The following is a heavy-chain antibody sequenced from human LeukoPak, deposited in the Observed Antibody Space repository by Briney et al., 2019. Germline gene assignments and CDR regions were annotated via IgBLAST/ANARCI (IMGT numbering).Heavy chain of an antibody. Sequence: GGSLGLSCAASGFTFSSYGMHWVRQAPGKGLEWVAFIRYDGSNKYYADSVKGRFTISRDNSKNTLYLQMNSLRAEDTAVYYCARGYYDYVWGSYRGRDAFDIWGQGTMVTVSS. CDR2: IRYDGSNK. V-gene: IGHV3-30*02. CDR3: ARGYYDYVWGSYRGRDAFDI. D-gene: IGHD3-16*02. CDR1: GFTFSSYG. J-gene: IGHJ3*02.